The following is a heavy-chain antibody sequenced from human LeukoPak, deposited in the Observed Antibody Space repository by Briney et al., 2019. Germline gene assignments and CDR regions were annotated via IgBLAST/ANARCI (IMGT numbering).Heavy chain of an antibody. CDR3: ARDAAYYYDSSGYYLGSNWFDP. CDR2: IYYSGST. D-gene: IGHD3-22*01. CDR1: GGSISSYY. Sequence: SETLSLTCTVSGGSISSYYWSWIRQPPGKGLEWIGYIYYSGSTNYNPSHKSRVTISVDTSKNQFSLKLSSVTAADTAVYYCARDAAYYYDSSGYYLGSNWFDPWGQGTLVTVSS. J-gene: IGHJ5*02. V-gene: IGHV4-59*01.